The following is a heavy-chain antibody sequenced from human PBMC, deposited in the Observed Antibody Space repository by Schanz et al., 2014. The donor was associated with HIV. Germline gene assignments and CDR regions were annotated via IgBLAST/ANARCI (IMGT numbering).Heavy chain of an antibody. CDR1: GFSFDTFG. Sequence: QVQLVESGGGVVQPGRSLRLSCAGSGFSFDTFGIHWVRQAPGKGLEWLAVISYDGRNKKFANSVKGRFTISRDNSKNTVYLQAKSLRPEDTAVYYCAKDGGSRGRRRSMDVWGQGTTVTVSS. V-gene: IGHV3-30*18. D-gene: IGHD3-16*01. CDR3: AKDGGSRGRRRSMDV. CDR2: ISYDGRNK. J-gene: IGHJ6*02.